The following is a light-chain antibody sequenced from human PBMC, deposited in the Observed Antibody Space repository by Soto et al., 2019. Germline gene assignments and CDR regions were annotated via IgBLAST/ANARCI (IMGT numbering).Light chain of an antibody. V-gene: IGKV3-11*01. Sequence: EIVLTQSPATLSLSPGERATLSCWASQSVSSNLAWYQQKPGQAPRLLIYDASNRATGIPVRFSGSGSGTDFTLTISSLEPEDFAVYYCQQSRNWPLTFGGGTKVEIK. CDR3: QQSRNWPLT. CDR2: DAS. CDR1: QSVSSN. J-gene: IGKJ4*01.